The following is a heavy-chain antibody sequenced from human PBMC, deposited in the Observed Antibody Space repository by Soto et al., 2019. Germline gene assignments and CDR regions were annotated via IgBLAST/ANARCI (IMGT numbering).Heavy chain of an antibody. CDR1: GFTFSSYG. Sequence: QVQLVESGGGVVQPGRSLRLSCAASGFTFSSYGMHWVRQAPGKGLEWVAVISYDGSNKYYADSVKGRFTISRDNSXKXLXLKXNSLRAEDTAVYYCAKEGQYYDILTGYRSYYGMDVWGQGTTVTVSS. J-gene: IGHJ6*02. D-gene: IGHD3-9*01. CDR2: ISYDGSNK. V-gene: IGHV3-30*18. CDR3: AKEGQYYDILTGYRSYYGMDV.